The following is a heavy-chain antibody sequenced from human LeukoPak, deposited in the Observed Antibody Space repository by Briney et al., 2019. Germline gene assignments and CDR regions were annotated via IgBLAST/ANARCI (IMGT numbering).Heavy chain of an antibody. D-gene: IGHD6-19*01. Sequence: ASVKVSCKAVGYTFTNYVLHWVRQAPGQRLEWMGWINAGNGNTKYSQKFQGRVTITRDTSASTACMELSSLRSEDTAIYYCARDPGGQWLVFDYWVQGTLVTVSS. V-gene: IGHV1-3*01. CDR1: GYTFTNYV. CDR2: INAGNGNT. CDR3: ARDPGGQWLVFDY. J-gene: IGHJ4*02.